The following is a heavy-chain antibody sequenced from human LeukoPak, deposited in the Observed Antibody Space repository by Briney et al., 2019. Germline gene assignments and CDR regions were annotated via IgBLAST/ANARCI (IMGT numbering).Heavy chain of an antibody. CDR1: GYTFTSYG. J-gene: IGHJ4*02. Sequence: ASVKDSCKASGYTFTSYGISWVRQPPGKGLAGMGRISAYNGNTNYAQKLQGRVTMTTDTSTSTAYMELRSLRSDDTAVYYCARDRVGAIFDYWGQGTLVTVSS. D-gene: IGHD1-26*01. CDR2: ISAYNGNT. V-gene: IGHV1-18*01. CDR3: ARDRVGAIFDY.